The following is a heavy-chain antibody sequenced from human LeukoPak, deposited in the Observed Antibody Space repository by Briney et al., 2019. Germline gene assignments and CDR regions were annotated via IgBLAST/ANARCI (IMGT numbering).Heavy chain of an antibody. V-gene: IGHV3-21*01. CDR2: ISSSSSYI. J-gene: IGHJ4*02. CDR1: GFTLSGYW. CDR3: ARDTLGLDY. D-gene: IGHD7-27*01. Sequence: GGSLRLSCVASGFTLSGYWMSWVRQAPGKGLEWVSSISSSSSYIYYADSVKGRFTISRDNAKNSLYLQMNSLRAEDTAVYYCARDTLGLDYWGQGTLVTVSS.